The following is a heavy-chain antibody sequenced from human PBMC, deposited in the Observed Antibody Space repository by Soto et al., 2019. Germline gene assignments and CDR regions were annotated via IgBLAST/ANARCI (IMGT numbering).Heavy chain of an antibody. CDR2: IYYSGST. CDR1: GGSISSYY. CDR3: ARRRQLEPERDY. V-gene: IGHV4-59*08. D-gene: IGHD6-13*01. J-gene: IGHJ4*02. Sequence: QVQLQESGPGLVKPSETLSLTCTVSGGSISSYYWSWIRQPPGKGLEWIGYIYYSGSTNYNPSLKSRVTISADTSKNQFSLKLSSVTAADTAVYYCARRRQLEPERDYWGQGTLVTVSS.